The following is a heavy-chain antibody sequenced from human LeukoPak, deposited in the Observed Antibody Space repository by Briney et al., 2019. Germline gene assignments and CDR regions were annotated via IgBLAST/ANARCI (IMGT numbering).Heavy chain of an antibody. CDR1: GGSFSGYF. CDR2: INHSGST. Sequence: SETLSLTCAVYGGSFSGYFWSWIRLPPGKGLEWIGEINHSGSTNYNPSLKSRVTISVDTFKNQFSLKLSSVTAADTAVYYCVRDQQLGSHNWFDPWGQGNLVTVSS. J-gene: IGHJ5*02. CDR3: VRDQQLGSHNWFDP. D-gene: IGHD6-13*01. V-gene: IGHV4-34*01.